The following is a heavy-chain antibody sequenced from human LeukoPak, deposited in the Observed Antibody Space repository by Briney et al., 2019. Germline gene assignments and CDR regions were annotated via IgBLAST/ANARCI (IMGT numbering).Heavy chain of an antibody. Sequence: GGSLRLSCAASGFTFSSSWMYWVRQAPGKGLVWVSRINSDGSSTSYADSVKGRFTISRDNAKNTLYLQMNSLRAEDTAVYYCARDRAYYYDFWSGYSRPTDAFDIWGQGTMVTVSS. V-gene: IGHV3-74*01. CDR1: GFTFSSSW. J-gene: IGHJ3*02. D-gene: IGHD3-3*01. CDR2: INSDGSST. CDR3: ARDRAYYYDFWSGYSRPTDAFDI.